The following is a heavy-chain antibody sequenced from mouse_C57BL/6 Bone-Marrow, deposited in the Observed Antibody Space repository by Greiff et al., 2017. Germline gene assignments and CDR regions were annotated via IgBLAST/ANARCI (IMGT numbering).Heavy chain of an antibody. CDR3: VRAGYDYAWLAY. D-gene: IGHD2-4*01. Sequence: EVKLMESGGGLVQPKGSLKLSCAVSGFSFNTYAMNWVRQAPGKGLEWVARIRSKSNNYATYYADSVKDRFTISRDDSESMLYLQMNNLKTEDTAMYCGVRAGYDYAWLAYWGQGTLVTVSA. J-gene: IGHJ3*01. CDR2: IRSKSNNYAT. CDR1: GFSFNTYA. V-gene: IGHV10-1*01.